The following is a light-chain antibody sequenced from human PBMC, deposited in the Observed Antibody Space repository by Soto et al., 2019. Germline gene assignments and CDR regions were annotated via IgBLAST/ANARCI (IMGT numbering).Light chain of an antibody. V-gene: IGKV1-5*01. CDR1: QSISDS. J-gene: IGKJ1*01. Sequence: DIQMTQSPSTLSASVGDRVTITCRASQSISDSLAWYQQRPGKAPNLLIYDASSLRSGVPSRFSGSGSGTEFTLTISCLQADGFATYYCQHYDSSSLWTFGQGTRVEIK. CDR2: DAS. CDR3: QHYDSSSLWT.